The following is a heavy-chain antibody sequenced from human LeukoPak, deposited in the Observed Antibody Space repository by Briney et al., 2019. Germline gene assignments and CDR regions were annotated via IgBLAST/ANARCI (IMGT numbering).Heavy chain of an antibody. CDR3: AKGQINHYVWGSSADY. Sequence: PGGSLRLSCAASGFTFSSYAMHWVRQAPGKGLEWVSAISGSGGSTYYADSVKGRFTISRDNSKNTLYLQMNSLRAEDTAVYYCAKGQINHYVWGSSADYWGQGTLVTVSS. CDR2: ISGSGGST. CDR1: GFTFSSYA. D-gene: IGHD3-16*01. V-gene: IGHV3-23*01. J-gene: IGHJ4*02.